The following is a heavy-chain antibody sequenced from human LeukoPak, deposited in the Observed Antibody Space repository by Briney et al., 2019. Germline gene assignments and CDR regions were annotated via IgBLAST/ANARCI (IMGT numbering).Heavy chain of an antibody. CDR2: VNPNSGNT. Sequence: ASVKVSCKASGYTFTSYDINWVRQATGQGLEWMGWVNPNSGNTGYAQKFQGRVTMTRNTSISTAYMELSSLRSEDTAVYYCARGKKQWLVLTYFDYWGQGTLVTVSS. V-gene: IGHV1-8*01. CDR1: GYTFTSYD. J-gene: IGHJ4*02. CDR3: ARGKKQWLVLTYFDY. D-gene: IGHD6-19*01.